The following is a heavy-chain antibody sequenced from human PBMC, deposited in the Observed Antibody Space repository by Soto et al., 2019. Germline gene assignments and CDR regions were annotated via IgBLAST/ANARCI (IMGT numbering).Heavy chain of an antibody. CDR1: EYSFTRYT. CDR3: ARDYYASGSHYNVRCAFDD. CDR2: VSSSSSYI. D-gene: IGHD3-10*01. V-gene: IGHV3-21*06. Sequence: LRLSFVASEYSFTRYTINWVRQAPGNGLEWVSSVSSSSSYIYYADSVKGRFTISRDNAKNSVYLQMNSLRDEDTAVYYCARDYYASGSHYNVRCAFDDWG. J-gene: IGHJ3*01.